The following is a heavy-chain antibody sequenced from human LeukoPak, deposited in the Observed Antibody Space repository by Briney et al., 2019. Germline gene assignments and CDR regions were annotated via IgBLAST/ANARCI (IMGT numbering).Heavy chain of an antibody. CDR1: GFPFNAYW. CDR3: AGSLPYGTTWYGRSDF. CDR2: IRQDGDTK. J-gene: IGHJ4*02. D-gene: IGHD6-13*01. Sequence: GGSLRLSCAASGFPFNAYWMTWVRQAPGKGLEWVANIRQDGDTKYYVDSVKGRFTISRDNAMNSLYLQMNSLRAEDTAIYYCAGSLPYGTTWYGRSDFWGQGTLVTVSS. V-gene: IGHV3-7*03.